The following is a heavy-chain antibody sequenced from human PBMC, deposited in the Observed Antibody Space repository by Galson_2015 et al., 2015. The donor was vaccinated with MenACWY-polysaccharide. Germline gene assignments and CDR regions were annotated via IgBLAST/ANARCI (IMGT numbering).Heavy chain of an antibody. CDR1: GGSISSSSYY. J-gene: IGHJ4*02. D-gene: IGHD1-1*01. CDR3: AREERGGNWLYYFDY. Sequence: ETLSLTCTVSGGSISSSSYYWGWVRQPPGKGLEWIGTVYYSGTAYYNPSLKSRVTISVDMSMNQFSLKLSSVTAADTAVYYCAREERGGNWLYYFDYWGQGALVTVSS. V-gene: IGHV4-39*07. CDR2: VYYSGTA.